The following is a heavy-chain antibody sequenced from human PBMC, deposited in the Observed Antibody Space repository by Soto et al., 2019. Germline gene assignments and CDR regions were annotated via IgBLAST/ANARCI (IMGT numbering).Heavy chain of an antibody. CDR2: INAGNGNT. D-gene: IGHD5-18*01. CDR3: ARGVPALDTAMGTHKWSWFDP. V-gene: IGHV1-3*01. J-gene: IGHJ5*02. CDR1: GYTFTSYA. Sequence: GASVKVSCKVSGYTFTSYAMHWVRQAPGQRLEWMGWINAGNGNTKYSQKFQGRVTITRDTSASTAYMELSSLRSEDTAVYYCARGVPALDTAMGTHKWSWFDPWGQGTLVTVSS.